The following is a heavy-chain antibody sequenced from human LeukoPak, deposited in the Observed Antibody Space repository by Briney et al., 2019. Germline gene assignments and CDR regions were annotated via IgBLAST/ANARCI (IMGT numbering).Heavy chain of an antibody. CDR3: ARQSLSDFGVVGEFDY. J-gene: IGHJ4*02. CDR1: GYTFTGYY. Sequence: GASVKVSCKASGYTFTGYYMHWVRQAPGQGLEWMGWINPNSGGTNYAQKFQGWVTMTRDTSISTAYMELSRLRSDDTAVYYCARQSLSDFGVVGEFDYWGQGTLVTVSS. CDR2: INPNSGGT. V-gene: IGHV1-2*04. D-gene: IGHD3-3*01.